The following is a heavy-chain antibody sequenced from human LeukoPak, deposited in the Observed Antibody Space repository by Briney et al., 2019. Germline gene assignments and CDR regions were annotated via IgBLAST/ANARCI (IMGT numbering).Heavy chain of an antibody. D-gene: IGHD6-6*01. V-gene: IGHV4-59*01. CDR1: GGSISNYY. CDR2: IYYSGST. CDR3: ARDWGVSARPGYMDV. Sequence: PAETLSLTWTVSGGSISNYYWSWIRQPPAKGLDWVGCIYYSGSTKYNPSLKSRVTISVDTSKNQFSLRLSSVTAADTAVYYCARDWGVSARPGYMDVWGKGTTVTVSS. J-gene: IGHJ6*03.